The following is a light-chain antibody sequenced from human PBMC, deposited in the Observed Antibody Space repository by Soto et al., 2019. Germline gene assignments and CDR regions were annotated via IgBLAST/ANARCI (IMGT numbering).Light chain of an antibody. J-gene: IGLJ1*01. CDR3: HSYDRSRRVAYV. CDR1: SSNIGAGSD. V-gene: IGLV1-40*01. CDR2: GNT. Sequence: QSVLTQPPSVSGAPGQKVTISCTGSSSNIGAGSDVHWYQQLPGTAPKLLIYGNTNRPSGVPDRFAGSKSGTSASLAITGLQAEDEAEYYCHSYDRSRRVAYVFGTGTKLTVL.